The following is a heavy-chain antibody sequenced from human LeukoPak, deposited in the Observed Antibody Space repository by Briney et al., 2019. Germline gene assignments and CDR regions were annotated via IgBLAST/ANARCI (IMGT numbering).Heavy chain of an antibody. CDR3: AKDGVIAGDR. CDR2: IQHDGNNK. V-gene: IGHV3-30*02. J-gene: IGHJ4*02. Sequence: PGGSLRLSCAASGFTFGGYGMHWLRQAPGKGLEWVSFIQHDGNNKYYTDSVKGRFTISRDDSKNTLYLQMSSLRAEDAAVYYCAKDGVIAGDRWGQGTLVTVSS. D-gene: IGHD3-16*02. CDR1: GFTFGGYG.